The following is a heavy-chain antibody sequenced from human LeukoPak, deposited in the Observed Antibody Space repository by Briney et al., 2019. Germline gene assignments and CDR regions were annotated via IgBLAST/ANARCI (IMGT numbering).Heavy chain of an antibody. CDR3: AKKYSSGWYGGNYYGMDV. CDR1: GFTFSSYA. J-gene: IGHJ6*02. D-gene: IGHD6-19*01. CDR2: ISGSGGST. Sequence: PGGSLRLSCAASGFTFSSYAMSWVRQAPGKGLEWVSAISGSGGSTYYADSVRGRFTISRDNSKNTLFLQMNSLRAEDTAVYYCAKKYSSGWYGGNYYGMDVWGQGTTVTVSS. V-gene: IGHV3-23*01.